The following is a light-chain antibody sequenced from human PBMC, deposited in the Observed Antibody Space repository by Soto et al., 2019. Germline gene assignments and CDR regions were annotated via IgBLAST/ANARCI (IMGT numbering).Light chain of an antibody. CDR2: GAS. CDR3: QQSHTSPPT. V-gene: IGKV1-39*01. CDR1: QSISSW. Sequence: DIQMTQSPSTLSASVGDRVTITCRASQSISSWLAWYQQKPGKAPKLLIFGASTLQIGVPSRFSGSGSGTDFTLTISSLQPEDFATYYCQQSHTSPPTFGQGTRLEI. J-gene: IGKJ5*01.